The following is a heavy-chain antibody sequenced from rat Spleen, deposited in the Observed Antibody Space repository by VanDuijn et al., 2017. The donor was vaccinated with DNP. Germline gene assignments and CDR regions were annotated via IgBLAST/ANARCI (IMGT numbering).Heavy chain of an antibody. V-gene: IGHV2-30*01. CDR1: GFSLTSYN. CDR3: ARNYGGYAMDA. D-gene: IGHD1-11*01. J-gene: IGHJ4*01. Sequence: QVQLKESGPGLVQPSQTLSLTCTVSGFSLTSYNVHWVRQPTGKGLEWMGIIWTGGSTDYNSALKSRLSISRDTSKSQVFLKMNSLQTEDIATYYWARNYGGYAMDAWGQGTSVTVSS. CDR2: IWTGGST.